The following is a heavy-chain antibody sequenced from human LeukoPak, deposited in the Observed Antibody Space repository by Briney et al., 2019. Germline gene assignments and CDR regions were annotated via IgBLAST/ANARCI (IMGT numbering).Heavy chain of an antibody. CDR1: GFTFGDYT. D-gene: IGHD2-2*02. V-gene: IGHV3-49*04. CDR2: IRHLGYGATT. CDR3: TRVVTDSYTSGSFRNWFDP. J-gene: IGHJ5*02. Sequence: GGSLRLSCTASGFTFGDYTMTWVRQTPGKGLEWVGLIRHLGYGATTENAASVEGRFTISRDDWNSIVYLQMNSLKTEDSAVYYCTRVVTDSYTSGSFRNWFDPWGQGTLVTVSS.